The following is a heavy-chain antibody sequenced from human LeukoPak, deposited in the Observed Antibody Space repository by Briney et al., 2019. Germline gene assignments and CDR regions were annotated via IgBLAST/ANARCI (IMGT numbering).Heavy chain of an antibody. CDR2: INPNSGGT. Sequence: GASVKVSCKASGYTFTGYYMHWVRQAPGQGLEWMGRINPNSGGTNYAQKFQGRVTMTRDTSISTAYMELTSLRSDDTAVYYCARDQGLTGTTSDFDYWGQGTLVTASS. CDR3: ARDQGLTGTTSDFDY. CDR1: GYTFTGYY. J-gene: IGHJ4*02. V-gene: IGHV1-2*06. D-gene: IGHD1-7*01.